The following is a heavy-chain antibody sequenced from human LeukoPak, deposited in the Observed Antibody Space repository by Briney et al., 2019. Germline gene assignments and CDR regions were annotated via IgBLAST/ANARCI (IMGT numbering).Heavy chain of an antibody. CDR1: GFTFSSYG. J-gene: IGHJ4*02. CDR2: IWYDGSNK. V-gene: IGHV3-33*01. D-gene: IGHD3-3*01. Sequence: GGSLRLSCAASGFTFSSYGMHWVRQAPGKGLEWVAVIWYDGSNKYYADSVKGRFTISRDNSKNTLYLQMNSLRAEDTAVYYCARRYDFWSGYQDYWGQGTLVTVSS. CDR3: ARRYDFWSGYQDY.